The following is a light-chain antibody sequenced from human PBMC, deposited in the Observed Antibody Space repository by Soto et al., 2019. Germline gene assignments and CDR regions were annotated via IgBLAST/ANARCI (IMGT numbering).Light chain of an antibody. Sequence: IPMTQSPSSLSASVGDRVTITCRASQGIGTYLNWYQQKPGKAPNLLIYTASSLQSGVPSRFSGSGSGTDFTLTISRLQPDDSASYYCQESYSSTWTFGQGTKVEI. CDR3: QESYSSTWT. J-gene: IGKJ1*01. CDR2: TAS. CDR1: QGIGTY. V-gene: IGKV1-39*01.